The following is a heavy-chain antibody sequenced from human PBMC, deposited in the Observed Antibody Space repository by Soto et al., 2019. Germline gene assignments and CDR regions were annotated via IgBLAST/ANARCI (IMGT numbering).Heavy chain of an antibody. V-gene: IGHV4-39*07. CDR1: GASISSTSSY. Sequence: PSETLSLTCTVSGASISSTSSYWGWVRQPPGKGLEWIGSFFYNGNTYYNPSLKSRVTISVDTSKSQISLRLTSVTAADTAIYYCARLGAHYQSLDPWGQGTMVTVSS. J-gene: IGHJ3*01. CDR2: FFYNGNT. CDR3: ARLGAHYQSLDP. D-gene: IGHD2-2*01.